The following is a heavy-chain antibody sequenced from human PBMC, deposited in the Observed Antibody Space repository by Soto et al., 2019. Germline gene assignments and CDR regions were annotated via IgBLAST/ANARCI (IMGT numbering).Heavy chain of an antibody. Sequence: GESLKISCKGSGYTFSKYWIGWVRQTPGKGLEWMGMIYPGDCDARYSPSFEGQVTLSADKTISNAYLQWSSLKASDTAIYYCARQGGEYNTMSDYWGQGTLVTVSS. D-gene: IGHD3-10*01. CDR1: GYTFSKYW. J-gene: IGHJ4*02. CDR2: IYPGDCDA. V-gene: IGHV5-51*01. CDR3: ARQGGEYNTMSDY.